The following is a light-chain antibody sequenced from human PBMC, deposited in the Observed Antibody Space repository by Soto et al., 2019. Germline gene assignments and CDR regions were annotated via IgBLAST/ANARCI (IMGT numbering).Light chain of an antibody. J-gene: IGKJ5*01. CDR1: QSVSLS. V-gene: IGKV3D-15*01. CDR2: DAS. CDR3: QQYNDWLSIT. Sequence: EIVLTPSPATLSLSPGGRATLSCRASQSVSLSLAWYQQKPGQAPRLLIYDASKRASGFPARFSGGGSGTEFTLTISSLQSEDFAVYYCQQYNDWLSITFGQGTRLEIK.